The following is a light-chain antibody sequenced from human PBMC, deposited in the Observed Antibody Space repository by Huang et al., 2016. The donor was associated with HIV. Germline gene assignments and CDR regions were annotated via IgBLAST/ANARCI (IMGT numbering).Light chain of an antibody. Sequence: DIQMTQSPSTLSASVGDRVTIDCRASQSISTWLAWYQQKQGKAPNLLIYKASNLESAVPSRFSGSGSGTEFTLTISNLQPDDSATYYCQQYNTYPMYTFGQGTKLEIK. J-gene: IGKJ2*01. CDR1: QSISTW. CDR2: KAS. V-gene: IGKV1-5*03. CDR3: QQYNTYPMYT.